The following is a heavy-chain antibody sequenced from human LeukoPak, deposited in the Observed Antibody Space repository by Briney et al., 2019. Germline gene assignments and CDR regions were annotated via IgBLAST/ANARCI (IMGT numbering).Heavy chain of an antibody. CDR2: IGWNIGST. CDR1: GFTFDDYA. V-gene: IGHV3-9*01. CDR3: ARGRRGSNTGITASGWGFHFDY. Sequence: PGRSLRLSCAGSGFTFDDYAVHWVRQAPGKGLEWVSGIGWNIGSTGYADSVKGRFTISRDNAKNSLYLQMNSLRAEDTALYYCARGRRGSNTGITASGWGFHFDYWGQGPLVTVSS. D-gene: IGHD6-13*01. J-gene: IGHJ4*02.